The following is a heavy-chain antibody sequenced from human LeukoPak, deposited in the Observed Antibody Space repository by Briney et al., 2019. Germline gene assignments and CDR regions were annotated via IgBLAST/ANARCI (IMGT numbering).Heavy chain of an antibody. D-gene: IGHD3-10*01. Sequence: ASVRVSCKASGYTFTNYDINWVRQAAGQGLEWMGWMNPNSGNTGYAQKFQGRVTMTRDTSISTAYMELGSLRSEDTAVYYCAKQGNYFGSGSYYGNWFDFWGQGNLVTVSS. V-gene: IGHV1-8*01. J-gene: IGHJ5*01. CDR3: AKQGNYFGSGSYYGNWFDF. CDR1: GYTFTNYD. CDR2: MNPNSGNT.